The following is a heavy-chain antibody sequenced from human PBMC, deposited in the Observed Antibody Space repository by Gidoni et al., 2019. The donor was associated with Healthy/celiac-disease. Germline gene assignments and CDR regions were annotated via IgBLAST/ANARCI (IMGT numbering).Heavy chain of an antibody. J-gene: IGHJ6*02. V-gene: IGHV4-4*02. CDR2: IYHSGST. CDR3: ARGCRFLEWLLYDPPFYYGMDV. Sequence: QVQLQESGPGLVKPSGTLSLTCAVSGGSISSSNWWSWVRQPPGKGLEWIGEIYHSGSTNYNPSLKSRVTISVGKSKNQFSLKLSSVTAADTAVYYCARGCRFLEWLLYDPPFYYGMDVWGQGTTVTVSS. D-gene: IGHD3-3*01. CDR1: GGSISSSNW.